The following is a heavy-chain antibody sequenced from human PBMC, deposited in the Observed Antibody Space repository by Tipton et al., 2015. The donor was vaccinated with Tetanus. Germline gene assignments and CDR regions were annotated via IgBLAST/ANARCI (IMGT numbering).Heavy chain of an antibody. Sequence: SLRLSCAASGFTFSNYAMAWVRQAPGKGLEWVSGISVRGSHTYYADPVKGRFSISRDNSKNTVYLQMNSLRDEDTAVYYCARRRSAVLSGGYHWYFDLWGRGTMVTVSS. D-gene: IGHD3-3*01. J-gene: IGHJ2*01. CDR1: GFTFSNYA. V-gene: IGHV3-23*01. CDR3: ARRRSAVLSGGYHWYFDL. CDR2: ISVRGSHT.